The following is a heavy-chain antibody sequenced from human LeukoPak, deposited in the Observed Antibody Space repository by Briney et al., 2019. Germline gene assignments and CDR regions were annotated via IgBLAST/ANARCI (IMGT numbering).Heavy chain of an antibody. CDR2: ISSSSSYI. D-gene: IGHD4-17*01. CDR3: ATVYGASYAFDI. Sequence: GGSLRLSCAASGFTFSDYRMNWVRQAPGKGLVWVSSISSSSSYIYYAHSVKGRFTIYRDNAKNSLYLQMNSLRAEDTAVYYCATVYGASYAFDIWGQGTMVTVSS. J-gene: IGHJ3*02. CDR1: GFTFSDYR. V-gene: IGHV3-21*01.